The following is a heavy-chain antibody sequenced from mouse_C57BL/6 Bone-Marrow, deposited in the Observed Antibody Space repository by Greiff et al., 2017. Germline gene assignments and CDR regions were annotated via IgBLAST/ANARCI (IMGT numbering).Heavy chain of an antibody. V-gene: IGHV1-5*01. CDR3: TRYYFYAMDY. CDR2: IYPGNSDT. D-gene: IGHD1-1*01. Sequence: VHVKQSGTVLARPGASVKMSCKTSGYTFTSYWMHWVNQRPGQGLEWIGAIYPGNSDTSYNQKFKGKAKLTAVTSTSTAYMELSSLTNEDSAVYYGTRYYFYAMDYWGQGTSVTVSA. CDR1: GYTFTSYW. J-gene: IGHJ4*01.